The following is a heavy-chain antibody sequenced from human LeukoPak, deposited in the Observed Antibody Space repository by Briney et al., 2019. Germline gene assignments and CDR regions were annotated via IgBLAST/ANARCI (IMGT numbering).Heavy chain of an antibody. D-gene: IGHD5-12*01. CDR2: IIPIFGTA. Sequence: SVKVSCKASGGTFSSYAISWVRQAPGQGLEWMGGIIPIFGTANYAQKFQGRVTITADESTSTAYMELSSLRSEDTAVYYCARSFGGGYEPFDYWGQGTLVTVSS. V-gene: IGHV1-69*01. J-gene: IGHJ4*02. CDR1: GGTFSSYA. CDR3: ARSFGGGYEPFDY.